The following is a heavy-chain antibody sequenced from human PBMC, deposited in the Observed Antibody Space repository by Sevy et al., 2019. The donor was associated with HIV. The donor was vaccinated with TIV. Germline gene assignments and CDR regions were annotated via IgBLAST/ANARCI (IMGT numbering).Heavy chain of an antibody. J-gene: IGHJ5*02. Sequence: GGSLRLSCEASGFTFSSYEMNWVRQAPGKGLEWVSYISSGGTTIKYADSVKGRFTISRDNVKNSLYMQMNSLRAEDTAVYYCARVDANYDKGFDPWGQGTLVTVSS. CDR3: ARVDANYDKGFDP. CDR1: GFTFSSYE. CDR2: ISSGGTTI. D-gene: IGHD3-22*01. V-gene: IGHV3-48*03.